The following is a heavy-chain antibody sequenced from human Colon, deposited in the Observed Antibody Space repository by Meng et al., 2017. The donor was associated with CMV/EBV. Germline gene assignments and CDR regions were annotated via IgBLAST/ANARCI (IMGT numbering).Heavy chain of an antibody. V-gene: IGHV1-69*10. CDR1: GYTFSTYN. CDR3: ARDCSHTTCPPTDGY. Sequence: SVKVSCKASGYTFSTYNINWVRQAPGQGLEWMGGINTILGIANYAQKFQGRVTITADKSTSTAYMELSSLRSDDTAVYYCARDCSHTTCPPTDGYWGQGTLVTVSS. D-gene: IGHD2-15*01. J-gene: IGHJ4*02. CDR2: INTILGIA.